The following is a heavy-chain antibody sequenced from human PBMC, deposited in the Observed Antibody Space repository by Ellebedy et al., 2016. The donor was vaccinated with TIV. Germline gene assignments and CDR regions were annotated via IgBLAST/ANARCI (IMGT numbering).Heavy chain of an antibody. CDR2: ISGYNGET. CDR3: ARDGIVVVTGMWDY. D-gene: IGHD2-21*02. J-gene: IGHJ4*02. Sequence: ASVKVSCXVSGYTFTTYGISWVRQAPGQGLEWMGWISGYNGETKYAQRLQDRLTMTTDTATSTAYLELRSLRSDDTAVYYCARDGIVVVTGMWDYWGQGTLVAVSS. V-gene: IGHV1-18*01. CDR1: GYTFTTYG.